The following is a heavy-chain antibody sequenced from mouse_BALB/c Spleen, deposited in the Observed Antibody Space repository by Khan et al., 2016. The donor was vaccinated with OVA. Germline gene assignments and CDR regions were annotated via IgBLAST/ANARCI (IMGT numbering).Heavy chain of an antibody. CDR3: ARRGLRWDFDY. CDR1: GYTFINYW. CDR2: SNPSTGYT. J-gene: IGHJ2*01. D-gene: IGHD1-1*01. Sequence: QVQLQQSGAELAKPGASVKMSCKASGYTFINYWILWVKKRPGQGLEWIGYSNPSTGYTEYNQNFKDKATLTADKSSSTAYMQLSSLTSEDSAVDYCARRGLRWDFDYWGQGTTLTVSS. V-gene: IGHV1-7*01.